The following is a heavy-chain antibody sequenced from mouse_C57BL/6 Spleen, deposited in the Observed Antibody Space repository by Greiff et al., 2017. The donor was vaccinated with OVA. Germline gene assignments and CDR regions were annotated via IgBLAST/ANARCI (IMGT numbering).Heavy chain of an antibody. Sequence: EVHLVESGGGLVQPGGSMKLSCVASGFTFSNYWMNWVRQSPEKGLEWVAQIRLKSDNYATHYAESVKGRFTISRDDSKSSVYLQMNNLRAEDTGIYYCTGGVTTGAWFAYWGQGTLVTVSA. CDR3: TGGVTTGAWFAY. J-gene: IGHJ3*01. CDR1: GFTFSNYW. D-gene: IGHD2-2*01. CDR2: IRLKSDNYAT. V-gene: IGHV6-3*01.